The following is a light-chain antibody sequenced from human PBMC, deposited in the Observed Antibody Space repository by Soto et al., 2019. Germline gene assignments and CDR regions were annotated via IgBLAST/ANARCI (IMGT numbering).Light chain of an antibody. CDR1: SSDVGAYNY. J-gene: IGLJ2*01. Sequence: QSALTQPASVSGSPGQSITISCTGTSSDVGAYNYVSWYQQNPGKAPQLMIFDVSNRPSGVSDRFSGSKSGNTASLTISGLQAGDEADYYCTSYTSSGTLVFGGGPKLTVL. CDR3: TSYTSSGTLV. CDR2: DVS. V-gene: IGLV2-14*01.